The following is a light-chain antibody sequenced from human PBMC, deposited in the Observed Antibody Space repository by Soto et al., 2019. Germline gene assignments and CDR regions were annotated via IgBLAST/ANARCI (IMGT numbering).Light chain of an antibody. J-gene: IGKJ2*01. Sequence: EILLTQSPATLSLSPGERATLSCRASQSISSYLAWYQQKPGQAPRLLIYDASSSATGIPARFSGSGSGTDFTLTISSLEPEDFAVYYCQQRTFGQGTKLEIK. V-gene: IGKV3-11*01. CDR1: QSISSY. CDR3: QQRT. CDR2: DAS.